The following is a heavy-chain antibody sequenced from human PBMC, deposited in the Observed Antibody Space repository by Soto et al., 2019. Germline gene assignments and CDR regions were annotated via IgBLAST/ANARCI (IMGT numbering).Heavy chain of an antibody. J-gene: IGHJ3*02. V-gene: IGHV4-61*01. D-gene: IGHD2-21*01. CDR2: IYYSGST. Sequence: SETLSLTCTVSGGSVSSGSYYWSWIRQPPGKGLEWIGYIYYSGSTNYNPSLKSRVTISVDTSKNQFSLKLSSVTAADTAVYYCARCGRGYAFDIWGQGTMVTVSS. CDR1: GGSVSSGSYY. CDR3: ARCGRGYAFDI.